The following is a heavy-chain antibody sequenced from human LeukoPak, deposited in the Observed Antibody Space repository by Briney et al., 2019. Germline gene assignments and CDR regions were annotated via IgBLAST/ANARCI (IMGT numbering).Heavy chain of an antibody. CDR3: ARGGADYDILSGLYLGY. Sequence: ASVKVSCKASGYTFTSFGVSWVRQAPGQGLEWLGWISVYNGNTDYAQNFQGRVTLTTETSTNTAYMELRGLTSGDTAIYYCARGGADYDILSGLYLGYWGQGTLVTVSS. V-gene: IGHV1-18*01. CDR1: GYTFTSFG. D-gene: IGHD3-9*01. J-gene: IGHJ4*02. CDR2: ISVYNGNT.